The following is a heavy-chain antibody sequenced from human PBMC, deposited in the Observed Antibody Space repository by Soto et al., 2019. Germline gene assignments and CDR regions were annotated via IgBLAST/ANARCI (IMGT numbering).Heavy chain of an antibody. V-gene: IGHV3-15*01. CDR1: GFTFSNAW. CDR3: AVNDYLDY. J-gene: IGHJ4*02. Sequence: EVQLVESGGGLVKPGGSLRLSCAASGFTFSNAWMIWVRQAPGKGLEWVGRIKRKSDGGTIDYAAPVKGRFTISRDDSANTLYLQMNSLKTEDTAVYFCAVNDYLDYWGQGALVTVSS. CDR2: IKRKSDGGTI.